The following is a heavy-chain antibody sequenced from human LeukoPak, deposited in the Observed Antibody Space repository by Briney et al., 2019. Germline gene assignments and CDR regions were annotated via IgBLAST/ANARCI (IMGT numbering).Heavy chain of an antibody. Sequence: ASETQSLTCTVSGGSISSSSYYWGWIRQPPGKGLEWIGSIYYSGSTYYNPSLKSRVTISVDTSKNQFSLKLSSVTAADTAVYYCARGTYYDGPWGQGTTVTVSS. CDR1: GGSISSSSYY. D-gene: IGHD4-23*01. CDR2: IYYSGST. V-gene: IGHV4-39*07. CDR3: ARGTYYDGP. J-gene: IGHJ6*02.